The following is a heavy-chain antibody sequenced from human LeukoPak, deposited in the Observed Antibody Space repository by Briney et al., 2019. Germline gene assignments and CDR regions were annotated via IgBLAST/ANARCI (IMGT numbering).Heavy chain of an antibody. CDR3: ATYNCSGVSCLFDF. Sequence: PSETLSLTCTASGGSISSYYWSWIRQPPGKGLDWLGYISSSGSTSYIPSLKSRVTISVDTSKNQFSLKLRSVTAADTAVYYCATYNCSGVSCLFDFWGQGTLVTVSS. CDR1: GGSISSYY. D-gene: IGHD2-15*01. J-gene: IGHJ4*02. V-gene: IGHV4-59*01. CDR2: ISSSGST.